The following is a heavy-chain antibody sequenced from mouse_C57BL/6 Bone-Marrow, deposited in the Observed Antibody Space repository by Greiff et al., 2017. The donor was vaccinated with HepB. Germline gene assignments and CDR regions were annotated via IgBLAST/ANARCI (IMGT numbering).Heavy chain of an antibody. Sequence: EVHLVESGGGLVKPGGSLKLSCAASGFTFSDYGMHWVRQAPEKGLEWVAYISSGSSTIYYADTVKGRFTISRDNAKNTLFLQMTSLRSEDTAMYYCARPYGYDERDYWGQGTSVTVSS. D-gene: IGHD2-2*01. J-gene: IGHJ4*01. CDR3: ARPYGYDERDY. V-gene: IGHV5-17*01. CDR2: ISSGSSTI. CDR1: GFTFSDYG.